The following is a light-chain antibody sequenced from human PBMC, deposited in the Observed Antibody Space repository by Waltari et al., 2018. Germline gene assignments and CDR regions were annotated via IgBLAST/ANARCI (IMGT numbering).Light chain of an antibody. CDR1: SSNIGSNY. Sequence: QSVLTQPPSASGTPGQRVTISCSGSSSNIGSNYVYWYQQLPGTAPKLLIHRNNQRPSGVPARFLGSKSGTSASLAISGRRSEYEADYYCAAWDDSLSGLVVFGGGTKLTVL. J-gene: IGLJ2*01. CDR2: RNN. CDR3: AAWDDSLSGLVV. V-gene: IGLV1-47*01.